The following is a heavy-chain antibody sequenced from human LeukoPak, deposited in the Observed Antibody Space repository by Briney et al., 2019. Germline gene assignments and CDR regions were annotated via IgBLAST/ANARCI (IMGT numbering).Heavy chain of an antibody. CDR1: TFTLSSYTM. D-gene: IGHD1-26*01. Sequence: GSLRLSCAASTFTLSSYTMNWVRQAPGKGLEWIGEISLTGETNYNPSLNGRVTMSLDESRNQLSLDLTSVTAADTAIYYCSRESGAFCPFGYWGQGTLVIVPP. CDR2: ISLTGET. J-gene: IGHJ4*02. CDR3: SRESGAFCPFGY. V-gene: IGHV4-4*02.